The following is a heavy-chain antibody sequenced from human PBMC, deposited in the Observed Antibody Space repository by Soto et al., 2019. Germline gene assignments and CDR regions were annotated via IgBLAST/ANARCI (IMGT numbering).Heavy chain of an antibody. J-gene: IGHJ4*02. Sequence: QVQLVESGGGVVQPGRSLRLSCAASGFTFSSYGMHWVRQAPGKGLEWVAVISYDGSNKYYADSVKGRFTISRDNSKNTLYLQMNSLRAEDTAVYYCAQDSGVYSSSWYCDYWGQGTLVTVSS. CDR3: AQDSGVYSSSWYCDY. CDR1: GFTFSSYG. CDR2: ISYDGSNK. V-gene: IGHV3-30*18. D-gene: IGHD6-13*01.